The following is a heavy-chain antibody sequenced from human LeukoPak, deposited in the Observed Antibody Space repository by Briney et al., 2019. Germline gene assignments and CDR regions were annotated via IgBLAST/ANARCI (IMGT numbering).Heavy chain of an antibody. CDR1: GFTFSDYY. J-gene: IGHJ4*02. CDR2: ISSSSYT. Sequence: PGGSLRLPCAASGFTFSDYYMSWIRQAPGKGLEWVSYISSSSYTNYADSVKGRFTISRDNAKNSLYLQMNSLRAEDTAVYYCARDRRDGGNSGPRFRDYWGQGTLVTVSS. D-gene: IGHD4-23*01. CDR3: ARDRRDGGNSGPRFRDY. V-gene: IGHV3-11*06.